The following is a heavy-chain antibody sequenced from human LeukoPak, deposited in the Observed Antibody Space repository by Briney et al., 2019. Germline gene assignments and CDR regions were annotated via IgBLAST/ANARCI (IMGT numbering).Heavy chain of an antibody. J-gene: IGHJ5*02. CDR1: GFAFAGHA. D-gene: IGHD3-16*01. Sequence: GGSLRLSCVGSGFAFAGHAMSWVRQAPGKGPELVATIGSGADLFYAESVKGRFTIPRDDPRNTVWLQMDSLRAEDTALYYCAKDWTPRNRVYDCLDAWGQGTQVTVSS. CDR3: AKDWTPRNRVYDCLDA. V-gene: IGHV3-23*01. CDR2: IGSGADL.